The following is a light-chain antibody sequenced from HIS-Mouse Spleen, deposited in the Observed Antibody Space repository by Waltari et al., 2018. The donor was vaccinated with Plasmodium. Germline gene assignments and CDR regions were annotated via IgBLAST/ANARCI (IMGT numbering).Light chain of an antibody. CDR2: RNN. J-gene: IGLJ3*02. CDR3: SALDSSLSAHDWV. V-gene: IGLV10-54*02. Sequence: QAGLTQPPSVSKGLRQTATLTCTGNSNIVGTKGADWLNQHQGHPPKLLSYRNNNRPSGISERFSASRSGNTASLTITGLQPEDEADYYCSALDSSLSAHDWVFGGGTKLTVL. CDR1: SNIVGTKG.